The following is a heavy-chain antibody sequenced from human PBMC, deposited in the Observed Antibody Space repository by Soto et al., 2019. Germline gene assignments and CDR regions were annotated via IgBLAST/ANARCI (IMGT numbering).Heavy chain of an antibody. CDR1: GGSISSYY. D-gene: IGHD3-9*01. V-gene: IGHV4-59*01. CDR3: ARVAYDILTGYHPFDY. Sequence: PSETLSLTCTVSGGSISSYYWSWIRQPPGKGLEWIGYIYYSGSTNYNPSLKSRVTISVDTSKNQFSLKLSSVTAADTPVYYCARVAYDILTGYHPFDYWGQGTLVPVSS. J-gene: IGHJ4*02. CDR2: IYYSGST.